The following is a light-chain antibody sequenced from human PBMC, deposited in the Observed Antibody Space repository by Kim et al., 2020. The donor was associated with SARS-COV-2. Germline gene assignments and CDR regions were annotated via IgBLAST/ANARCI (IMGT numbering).Light chain of an antibody. CDR2: GAS. CDR3: LQDYDHPWT. J-gene: IGKJ1*01. Sequence: ASEGDRVTITCRASQGIGNDLGWYQQKPGKAPRVLIYGASRLQSGVPSRFSGGGSGTDFTLTISSLQPEDFATYFCLQDYDHPWTFGQGTKVDIK. V-gene: IGKV1-6*01. CDR1: QGIGND.